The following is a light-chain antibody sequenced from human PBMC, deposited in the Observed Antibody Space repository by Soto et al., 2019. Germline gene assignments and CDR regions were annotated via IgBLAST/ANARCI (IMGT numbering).Light chain of an antibody. CDR1: QILTTTY. CDR2: GVS. CDR3: QQYADLPYT. J-gene: IGKJ2*01. V-gene: IGKV3-20*01. Sequence: EIVLTQSPGTLSLSPGERATLSCMASQILTTTYLAWYQQKPGQAPRLLIYGVSRRATGIPDRFSGSGSGTDFTLTISRLEPEDFAVYSCQQYADLPYTFGQGTTLEI.